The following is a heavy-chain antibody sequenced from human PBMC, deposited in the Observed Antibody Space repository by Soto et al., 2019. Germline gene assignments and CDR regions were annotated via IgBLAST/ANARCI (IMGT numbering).Heavy chain of an antibody. CDR2: ISSSSSTI. J-gene: IGHJ4*02. V-gene: IGHV3-48*01. Sequence: EVQLVESGGGLVQPGGSLRLSCAASGFTFSSYSMNWVRQAPGKGLEWVSYISSSSSTIYYADSVKGRFTISRDNAKNSLYLQMNGLRAEDTAVYYCARSDSSGLGRYHPKEHHYWGQGTLVTVSS. D-gene: IGHD3-22*01. CDR1: GFTFSSYS. CDR3: ARSDSSGLGRYHPKEHHY.